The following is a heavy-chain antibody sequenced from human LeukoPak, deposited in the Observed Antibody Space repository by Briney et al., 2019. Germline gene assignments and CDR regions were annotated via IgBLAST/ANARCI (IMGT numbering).Heavy chain of an antibody. D-gene: IGHD3-3*01. V-gene: IGHV3-23*01. CDR2: ISDSGAST. Sequence: PGGSLRLSCAASGFTFSSYAMSWVRQAPGKGLEWVSTISDSGASTYYADSVKGRFTISIDNSKNTLYLQMNSLRAEDTAVYYCAKANSITIFGVISPVEYWGQGTLVTVSS. CDR1: GFTFSSYA. CDR3: AKANSITIFGVISPVEY. J-gene: IGHJ4*02.